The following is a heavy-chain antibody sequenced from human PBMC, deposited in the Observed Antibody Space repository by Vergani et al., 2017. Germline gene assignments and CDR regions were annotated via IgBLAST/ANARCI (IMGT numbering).Heavy chain of an antibody. V-gene: IGHV3-74*01. Sequence: EVQLVESGGGLVQPGGSLRLSCAASGFTFSSYWMHWVRQAPGKGLVWVSRINSDGSSTSYADSVKGRFTISRDNAKNTLYLQMNSLRAEDTAVYYCARGNGYGYDGGMNVWSQGTTVTVSS. CDR2: INSDGSST. CDR3: ARGNGYGYDGGMNV. D-gene: IGHD5-12*01. J-gene: IGHJ6*02. CDR1: GFTFSSYW.